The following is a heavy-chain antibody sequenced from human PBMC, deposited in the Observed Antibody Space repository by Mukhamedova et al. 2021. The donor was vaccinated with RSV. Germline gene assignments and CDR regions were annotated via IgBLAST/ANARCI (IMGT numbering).Heavy chain of an antibody. V-gene: IGHV3-23*01. CDR2: ISGSGGST. Sequence: GWVSAISGSGGSTYYADSVKGRFTISRDNSKNTLYLQMNSLRAEDTAVYYCSKVALLGYCSSTRGSFGADWGQGTPVTVSS. D-gene: IGHD2-2*01. CDR3: SKVALLGYCSSTRGSFGAD. J-gene: IGHJ4*02.